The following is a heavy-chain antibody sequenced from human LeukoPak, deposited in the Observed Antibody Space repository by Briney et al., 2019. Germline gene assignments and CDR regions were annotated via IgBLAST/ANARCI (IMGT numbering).Heavy chain of an antibody. Sequence: ASVKVSCKASGYTFTSYGISWVRQAPGQGLEWMGWISAYNGNTNYAQKLQGRVTMTTDTSTSTAYMELRSLRSDDTAVYYCARDQWDGSGSYRAFDIWGQGTMVTVSS. CDR3: ARDQWDGSGSYRAFDI. CDR2: ISAYNGNT. J-gene: IGHJ3*02. V-gene: IGHV1-18*01. CDR1: GYTFTSYG. D-gene: IGHD3-10*01.